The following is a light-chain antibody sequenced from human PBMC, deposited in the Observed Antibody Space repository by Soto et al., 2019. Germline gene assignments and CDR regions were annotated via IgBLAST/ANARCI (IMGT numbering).Light chain of an antibody. V-gene: IGKV3-11*01. Sequence: EIVLTQSQVTLSLSPGERATLSCRASQSISSYWAWYQQKPGQAPRVLMYDASNRATGIPARFSGSGSGTDFTLTISSLEPEDFAVYFCQQSSNWPLAFGGGTKVDIK. CDR2: DAS. CDR1: QSISSY. J-gene: IGKJ4*01. CDR3: QQSSNWPLA.